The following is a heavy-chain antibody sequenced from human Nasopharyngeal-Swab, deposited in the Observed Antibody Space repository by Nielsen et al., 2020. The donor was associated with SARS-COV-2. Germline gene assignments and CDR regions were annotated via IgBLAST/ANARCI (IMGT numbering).Heavy chain of an antibody. Sequence: GGSLRLSCAASGFTFSSYAMSWVRQAPGKGLEWVSAISGSGGSTYYADSVKGRFTISRDNSKNTLYLQMNSLRAEDTAVYYCSTLPLGYCSGVSCLDAWGQGTLVTVSS. J-gene: IGHJ5*02. CDR1: GFTFSSYA. CDR2: ISGSGGST. D-gene: IGHD2-15*01. CDR3: STLPLGYCSGVSCLDA. V-gene: IGHV3-23*01.